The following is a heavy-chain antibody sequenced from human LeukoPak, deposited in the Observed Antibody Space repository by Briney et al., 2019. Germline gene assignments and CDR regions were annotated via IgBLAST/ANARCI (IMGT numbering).Heavy chain of an antibody. CDR1: GGSISSYY. Sequence: PSETLSLTCTVSGGSISSYYWSWIRQPPGKGLEWIGYIYYSGSTNYNPSLKSRVTISVDTTKTQFSLKLSSVTAADTAVYYCGRHESSPCYYDSSGPLYFQHWGQGTLVTVSS. V-gene: IGHV4-59*08. J-gene: IGHJ1*01. CDR2: IYYSGST. D-gene: IGHD3-22*01. CDR3: GRHESSPCYYDSSGPLYFQH.